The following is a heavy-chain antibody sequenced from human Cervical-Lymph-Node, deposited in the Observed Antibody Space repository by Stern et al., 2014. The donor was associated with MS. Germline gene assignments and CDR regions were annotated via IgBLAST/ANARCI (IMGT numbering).Heavy chain of an antibody. J-gene: IGHJ4*02. Sequence: VQLVESGAEVKKPGSSGKVSCKTSGGTFTSYGITWVRQASGQGLEWMGGIIPTLGTVNYAQKFQDRITITADYSTNTVDMELTSLRSEDTAVYYCARINRDRSSWYDYWGQGTLVTVSS. D-gene: IGHD6-13*01. CDR1: GGTFTSYG. CDR2: IIPTLGTV. V-gene: IGHV1-69*19. CDR3: ARINRDRSSWYDY.